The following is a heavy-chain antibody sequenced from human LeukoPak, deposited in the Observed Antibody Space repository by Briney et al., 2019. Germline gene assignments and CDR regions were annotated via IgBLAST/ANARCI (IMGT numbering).Heavy chain of an antibody. CDR2: IYTSGST. D-gene: IGHD3-3*01. CDR1: GGSISSGSYY. CDR3: ARDNKYDFWSGYYSDAFDI. V-gene: IGHV4-61*02. J-gene: IGHJ3*02. Sequence: PSETLSLTCTVSGGSISSGSYYWSWIRQPAGKGLEWIGRIYTSGSTNYNPSLKSRVTISVDTSKNQFSLKLSSVTAADTAVYYCARDNKYDFWSGYYSDAFDIWGQGTMVTVSS.